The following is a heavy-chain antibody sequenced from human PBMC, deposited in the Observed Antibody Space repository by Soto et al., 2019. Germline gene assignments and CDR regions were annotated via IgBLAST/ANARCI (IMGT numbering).Heavy chain of an antibody. V-gene: IGHV3-74*01. D-gene: IGHD6-6*01. CDR3: ATSYSSFAY. J-gene: IGHJ4*02. Sequence: GGSLRLSCAASGFTFSNYWMHWVRQAPGKGLVWVARVYGDGGSTNYTDSVKGRFTISRDNAKNTLYLQLNSLRAEDTAVYYCATSYSSFAYWGQGTLVTVSS. CDR1: GFTFSNYW. CDR2: VYGDGGST.